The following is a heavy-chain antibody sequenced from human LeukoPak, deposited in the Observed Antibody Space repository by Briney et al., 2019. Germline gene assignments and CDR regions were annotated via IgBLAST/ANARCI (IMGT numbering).Heavy chain of an antibody. D-gene: IGHD5-24*01. CDR1: GGSISSYY. CDR3: ARGPRGDGYKYFDY. J-gene: IGHJ4*02. Sequence: PSETLSLTCTVSGGSISSYYSSWIRQPPGKGLEWIGYIYYSGSTNYNPSLKSRVTISVDTSKNQFSLKVSSVTAADTAVYYCARGPRGDGYKYFDYWGQGTLVTVSS. CDR2: IYYSGST. V-gene: IGHV4-59*08.